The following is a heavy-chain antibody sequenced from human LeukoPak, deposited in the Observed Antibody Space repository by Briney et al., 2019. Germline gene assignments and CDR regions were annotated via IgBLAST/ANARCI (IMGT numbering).Heavy chain of an antibody. CDR3: AGGGFGELY. J-gene: IGHJ4*02. CDR1: GFTFSDYY. D-gene: IGHD3-10*01. Sequence: PGGSLRLSCAASGFTFSDYYMSWIRQAPGKGLEWVSFISSSGSYTMSAGSVNGRFTISRDNAENSLYLQMNSLRAEDTAVYYCAGGGFGELYWGQGTLVTVSS. V-gene: IGHV3-11*06. CDR2: ISSSGSYT.